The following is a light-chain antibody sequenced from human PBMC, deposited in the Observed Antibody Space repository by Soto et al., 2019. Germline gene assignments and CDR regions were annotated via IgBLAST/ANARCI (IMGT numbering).Light chain of an antibody. CDR1: QSLVHGSGNTY. J-gene: IGKJ1*01. CDR3: MQATQWPWT. Sequence: DVVMTQSPLSLPVTLGQPASISCRSSQSLVHGSGNTYLNWFQQRPGQSPRRLIYKVSNRDSGVPDRFSGSGSGSDFTLKISRVEAEDVGIYYCMQATQWPWTFGQGTKVEIK. CDR2: KVS. V-gene: IGKV2-30*02.